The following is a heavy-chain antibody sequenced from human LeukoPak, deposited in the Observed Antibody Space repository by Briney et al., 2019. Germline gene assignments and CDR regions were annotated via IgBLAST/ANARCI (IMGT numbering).Heavy chain of an antibody. Sequence: PGRSLRLSCAASGFTFNTYAMHWVRQAPGKGLEWVAHINRDGSEKYYVDSVKGRFTISRDNAKNSLYLQMNSLRAEDTAVYYCARDGGGDIVVAFAFDIWGQGTMVTVSS. CDR1: GFTFNTYA. D-gene: IGHD2-15*01. CDR3: ARDGGGDIVVAFAFDI. V-gene: IGHV3-7*05. CDR2: INRDGSEK. J-gene: IGHJ3*02.